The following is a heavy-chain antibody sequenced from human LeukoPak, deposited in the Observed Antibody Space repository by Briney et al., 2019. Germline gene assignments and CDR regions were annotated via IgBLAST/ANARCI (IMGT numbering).Heavy chain of an antibody. CDR1: GFTFSNYG. CDR2: IRGSGGST. D-gene: IGHD4-17*01. Sequence: GGTLRLSCAASGFTFSNYGMSWVRQAPGKGLEWVSAIRGSGGSTYYADSVKGRFTISRDNSKNTLYLQMNSLRAEDTAVYYCAKLLNDYGDYYSDYWGQGTLVTVSS. J-gene: IGHJ4*02. CDR3: AKLLNDYGDYYSDY. V-gene: IGHV3-23*01.